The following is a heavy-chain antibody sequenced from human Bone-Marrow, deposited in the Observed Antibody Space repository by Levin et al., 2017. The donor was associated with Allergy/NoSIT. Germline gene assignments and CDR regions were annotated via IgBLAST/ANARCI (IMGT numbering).Heavy chain of an antibody. CDR2: INPVNGNT. CDR1: GYSFTHYA. D-gene: IGHD5-12*01. V-gene: IGHV1-3*01. Sequence: ASVKVSCKASGYSFTHYAIHWVRQAPGQRLEWMGWINPVNGNTKYSQNFQGRVTITKDTSASTVYVELSSLRSEDTAVYYCAREVIPRGSSRQWLPLDWFDPWGQGNLVTVSS. J-gene: IGHJ5*02. CDR3: AREVIPRGSSRQWLPLDWFDP.